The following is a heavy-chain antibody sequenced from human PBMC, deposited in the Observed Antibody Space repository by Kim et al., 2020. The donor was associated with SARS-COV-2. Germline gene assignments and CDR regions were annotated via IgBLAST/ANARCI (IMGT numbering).Heavy chain of an antibody. CDR2: ICSAGDT. Sequence: GGSLRLSCAASGFTFSSYDMHWVRQATGKGLEWVSAICSAGDTYYPGSVKGRFTISRENAKNSLYLQMNSLRAGDTAVYYCARGVNTAMVLLMDYGMDVWGQGTTVTVSS. V-gene: IGHV3-13*01. CDR3: ARGVNTAMVLLMDYGMDV. J-gene: IGHJ6*02. D-gene: IGHD5-18*01. CDR1: GFTFSSYD.